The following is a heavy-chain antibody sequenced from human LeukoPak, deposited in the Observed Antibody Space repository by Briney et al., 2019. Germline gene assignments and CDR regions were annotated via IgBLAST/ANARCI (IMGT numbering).Heavy chain of an antibody. CDR3: ARGRFGQLRFLEWLSVFDY. CDR2: INHSGST. D-gene: IGHD3-3*01. J-gene: IGHJ4*02. V-gene: IGHV4-34*01. CDR1: GGSFSGYY. Sequence: PSETLSLTXAVYGGSFSGYYWSWIRQPPGKGLEWIGEINHSGSTNYNPSLKSRVTISVDTSKNQFSLKLSSVTAADTAVYYCARGRFGQLRFLEWLSVFDYWGQGTLVTVSS.